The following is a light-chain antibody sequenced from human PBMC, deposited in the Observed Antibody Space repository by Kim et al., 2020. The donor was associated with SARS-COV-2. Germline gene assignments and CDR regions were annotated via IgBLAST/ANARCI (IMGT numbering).Light chain of an antibody. Sequence: VYVSPGQTASITCSGDKLGDKYAYWYQQKPGQSPVVVIYQDDKRPSGIPERFSGSNSGNTATLTISGTQSADEADYYCQAWDSAVVFGGGTKLTVL. V-gene: IGLV3-1*01. J-gene: IGLJ2*01. CDR3: QAWDSAVV. CDR1: KLGDKY. CDR2: QDD.